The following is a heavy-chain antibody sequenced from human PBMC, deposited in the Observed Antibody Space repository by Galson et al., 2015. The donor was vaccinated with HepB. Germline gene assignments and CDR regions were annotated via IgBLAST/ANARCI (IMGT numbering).Heavy chain of an antibody. CDR1: GYTLTELS. Sequence: SVKVSCKVSGYTLTELSMHWVRQAPGKGLEWMGGFDPEDGETIYAQKFQGRVTMTEDTSTDTAYTELSSLRSEDTAVYYCATSVGSGYDWRPPFDYWGQGTLVTVSS. J-gene: IGHJ4*02. V-gene: IGHV1-24*01. CDR2: FDPEDGET. CDR3: ATSVGSGYDWRPPFDY. D-gene: IGHD5-12*01.